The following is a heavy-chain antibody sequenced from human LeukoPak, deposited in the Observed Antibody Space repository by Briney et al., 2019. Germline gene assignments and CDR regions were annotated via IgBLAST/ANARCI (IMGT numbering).Heavy chain of an antibody. CDR2: IIPIFGTA. Sequence: SVKVSCKASGGTFSSYAISWVRQAPGQGLEWMGGIIPIFGTANYAQKFQGRVTITADESTSTAYMELSSLRSEDTAVYYCARDYHTDYSNFGWFDPWGQGTLVTVSS. CDR1: GGTFSSYA. V-gene: IGHV1-69*13. D-gene: IGHD4-11*01. CDR3: ARDYHTDYSNFGWFDP. J-gene: IGHJ5*02.